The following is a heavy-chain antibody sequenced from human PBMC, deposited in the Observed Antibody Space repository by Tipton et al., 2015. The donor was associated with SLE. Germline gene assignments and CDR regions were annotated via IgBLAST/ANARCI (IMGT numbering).Heavy chain of an antibody. Sequence: TLSLTCTVSGGSISSSSYYWGWIRQPPGKGLEWIGSIYYSGSTYYNPSLKSRVTISVDTSKNQFSLKLSSVTAADTAVYYCAGGPMVRGVLAFDIWGQGTMVTVSS. CDR3: AGGPMVRGVLAFDI. V-gene: IGHV4-39*07. CDR1: GGSISSSSYY. D-gene: IGHD3-10*01. CDR2: IYYSGST. J-gene: IGHJ3*02.